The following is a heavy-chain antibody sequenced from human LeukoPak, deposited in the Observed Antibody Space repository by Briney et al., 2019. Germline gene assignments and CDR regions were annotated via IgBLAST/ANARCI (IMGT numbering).Heavy chain of an antibody. D-gene: IGHD2-2*01. V-gene: IGHV3-30-3*01. Sequence: GRSLRLSCAASGFTFSSYAMHWVRQAPGKGLEWVAVISYDGSNKYYADSVKGRFTIPRDNSKNTLYLQMNSLRAEDTAVYYCASPSRTGYWGQGTLVTVSS. J-gene: IGHJ4*02. CDR1: GFTFSSYA. CDR3: ASPSRTGY. CDR2: ISYDGSNK.